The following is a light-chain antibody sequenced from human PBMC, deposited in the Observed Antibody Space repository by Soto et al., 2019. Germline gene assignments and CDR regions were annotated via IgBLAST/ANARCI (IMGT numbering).Light chain of an antibody. CDR3: QQYGSSGT. V-gene: IGKV3-20*01. Sequence: IVSTQSPGTLSLSPGERATLHCRASQSVSNNYLAWYQQKPGQAPRLLIYGASNRATGIPDRFSGSGSGTDFTLTISRLEPEDFAVYYCQQYGSSGTFGQGTKVDVK. J-gene: IGKJ1*01. CDR1: QSVSNNY. CDR2: GAS.